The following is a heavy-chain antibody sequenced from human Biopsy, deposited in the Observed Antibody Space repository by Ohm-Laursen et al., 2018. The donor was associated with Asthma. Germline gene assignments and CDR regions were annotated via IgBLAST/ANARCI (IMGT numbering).Heavy chain of an antibody. CDR1: GFTFSSYS. J-gene: IGHJ4*02. D-gene: IGHD3-22*01. V-gene: IGHV3-9*01. CDR3: AKVRSDWVITESFDY. Sequence: SLRLSCAASGFTFSSYSMHWVRQAPGKGLEWVSGISWNSATIGYADSVEGRFTISRDNAKNSVFLHMDSLRPEDTAFYYCAKVRSDWVITESFDYWGQGVLVTVSS. CDR2: ISWNSATI.